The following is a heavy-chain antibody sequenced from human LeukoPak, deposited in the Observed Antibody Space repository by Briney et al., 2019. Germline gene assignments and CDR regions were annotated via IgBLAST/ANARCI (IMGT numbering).Heavy chain of an antibody. CDR3: ALIAARPFDDWFDP. CDR1: GGSISSYY. V-gene: IGHV4-59*01. CDR2: IYYSGST. D-gene: IGHD6-6*01. Sequence: SETLSLTCTVSGGSISSYYWSWIRQPPGKGLEWIGYIYYSGSTNYNPSLKSRVTTSVDTSKNQFSLKLSSVTAADTAVYYCALIAARPFDDWFDPWGQGTLVTVSS. J-gene: IGHJ5*02.